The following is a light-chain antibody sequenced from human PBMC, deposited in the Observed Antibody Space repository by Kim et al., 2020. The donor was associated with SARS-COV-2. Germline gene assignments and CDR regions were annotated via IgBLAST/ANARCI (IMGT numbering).Light chain of an antibody. V-gene: IGKV1-16*02. CDR1: QGISNS. J-gene: IGKJ1*01. CDR2: AAS. CDR3: QQYRDYPHT. Sequence: ASGGNIVNSSCRASQGISNSLAWFQQKPGKAPRSLIYAASSLQRGVPSKFSGSGSGIEFTLTISSLQPEDFATYYFQQYRDYPHTFGQGTKVDIK.